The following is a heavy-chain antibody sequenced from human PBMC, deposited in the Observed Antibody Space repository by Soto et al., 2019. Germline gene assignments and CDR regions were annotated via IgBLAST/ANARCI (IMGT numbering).Heavy chain of an antibody. D-gene: IGHD1-1*01. CDR3: ARLYPGDNWNDALEYYFDY. V-gene: IGHV4-59*08. CDR1: GGSISSYY. Sequence: SETLCLTCTVSGGSISSYYWSWIRQPPGKGLEWIGYIYYSGSTNYNPSLKSRVTISVDTSKNQFSLKLSSVTAADTAVYYCARLYPGDNWNDALEYYFDYWGQGTLVTVSS. CDR2: IYYSGST. J-gene: IGHJ4*02.